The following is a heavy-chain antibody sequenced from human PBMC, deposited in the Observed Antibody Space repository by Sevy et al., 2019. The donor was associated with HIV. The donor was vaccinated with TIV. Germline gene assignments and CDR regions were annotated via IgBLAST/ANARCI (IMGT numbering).Heavy chain of an antibody. CDR2: INQRGST. J-gene: IGHJ3*02. CDR3: ARALASYYESSGKTYHDAFDI. Sequence: SETLSLTCAVYGGSFSSYYWSWIRQSPGKGLEWIGEINQRGSTNYNPSLESRVTILVDTSKNQFSVNLNSVTAADTFIYYCARALASYYESSGKTYHDAFDIWGRGKKVTVSS. CDR1: GGSFSSYY. D-gene: IGHD3-22*01. V-gene: IGHV4-34*01.